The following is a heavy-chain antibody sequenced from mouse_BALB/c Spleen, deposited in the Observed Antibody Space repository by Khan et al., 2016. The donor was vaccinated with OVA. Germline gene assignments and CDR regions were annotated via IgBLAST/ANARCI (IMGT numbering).Heavy chain of an antibody. V-gene: IGHV1S41*01. CDR3: ARSNYYGSGLYAMDY. CDR2: IASGSGST. CDR1: GYTFTSYW. Sequence: DLVMPGAAVTLSCKASGYTFTSYWINWIKQRPGQGLEWIGRIASGSGSTSYNDIFQGKANLTVDASSSSAYIQRSSLSSEDSAVYFCARSNYYGSGLYAMDYWGQGTSVTVSS. J-gene: IGHJ4*01. D-gene: IGHD1-1*01.